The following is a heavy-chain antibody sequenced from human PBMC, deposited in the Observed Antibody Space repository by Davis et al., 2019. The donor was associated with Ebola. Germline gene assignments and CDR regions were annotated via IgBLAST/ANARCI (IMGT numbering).Heavy chain of an antibody. J-gene: IGHJ4*02. CDR1: GFTFGDYA. D-gene: IGHD4-23*01. Sequence: GGSLRLSCTASGFTFGDYAMSWVRQAPGKGLEWVGFIRSKAYGGTTEYAVSVKGTFTISRDDSKSIAYLQMNSPKTEDTAVYYCTREYGGSRDEWGQGTLVTVSS. V-gene: IGHV3-49*04. CDR3: TREYGGSRDE. CDR2: IRSKAYGGTT.